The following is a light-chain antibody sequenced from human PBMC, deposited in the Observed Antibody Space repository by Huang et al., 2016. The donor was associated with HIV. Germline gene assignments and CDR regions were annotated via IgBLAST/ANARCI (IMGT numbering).Light chain of an antibody. Sequence: DIVMTQSPLSLSVAPGEPASISCRSTQTLLRSDGHDSLDWFLQKPGQSPQLLIHSASNRASGVPDRFSGTGSGTNFTLRISRVEAEDVGVYYCMQGLQTPRTFGQGTKLKIK. V-gene: IGKV2-28*01. CDR1: QTLLRSDGHDS. CDR2: SAS. CDR3: MQGLQTPRT. J-gene: IGKJ2*01.